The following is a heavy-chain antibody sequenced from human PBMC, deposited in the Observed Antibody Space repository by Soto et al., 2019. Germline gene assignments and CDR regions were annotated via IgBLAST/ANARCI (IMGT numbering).Heavy chain of an antibody. CDR2: IYSGGST. J-gene: IGHJ4*02. CDR1: GFTVSNNY. CDR3: VRLELGIGRDY. D-gene: IGHD1-26*01. Sequence: EVQLVETGGGLIQRGGSLRLSCAVSGFTVSNNYMSWVRQAPGKGLERVSVIYSGGSTYYADSVKGRFTISRDNSKNTVYLQMNSLRVEDTAVYYCVRLELGIGRDYWGLGTLVTVSS. V-gene: IGHV3-53*02.